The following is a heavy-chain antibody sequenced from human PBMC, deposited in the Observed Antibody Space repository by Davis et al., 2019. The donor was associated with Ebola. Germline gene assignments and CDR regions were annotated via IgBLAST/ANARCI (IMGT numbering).Heavy chain of an antibody. Sequence: GESLKISCRGAGYNFAFYWIAWVRQMPGRGLEWMGIIYSGVYPGGSNPEYSPSFQGQVTISVDKSISTAYLQLNSLKASDTAIYYCARPKYSSSLYDAFDIWGQGTQVIVSS. D-gene: IGHD6-13*01. CDR2: IYSGVYPGGSNP. CDR3: ARPKYSSSLYDAFDI. CDR1: GYNFAFYW. V-gene: IGHV5-51*01. J-gene: IGHJ3*02.